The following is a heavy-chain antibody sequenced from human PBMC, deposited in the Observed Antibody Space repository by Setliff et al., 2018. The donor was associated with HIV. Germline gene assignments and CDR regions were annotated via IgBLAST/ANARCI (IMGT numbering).Heavy chain of an antibody. D-gene: IGHD3-22*01. Sequence: NPSETLSLTCAVYGGSFSGYYWSWIRQPPGKGLEWIGEINHSGSTNYNPSLKSRVTISVDTSKNQFSLKRSSVTAADTAVYYCARGEYYYDSSGYYPIWGQGTMVTVS. J-gene: IGHJ3*02. CDR1: GGSFSGYY. V-gene: IGHV4-34*01. CDR2: INHSGST. CDR3: ARGEYYYDSSGYYPI.